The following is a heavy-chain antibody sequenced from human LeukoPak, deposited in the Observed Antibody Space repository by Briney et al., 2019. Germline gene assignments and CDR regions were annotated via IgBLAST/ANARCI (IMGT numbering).Heavy chain of an antibody. V-gene: IGHV1-8*03. CDR3: ARGLVGAIWFDP. CDR1: GYTFTSYD. Sequence: GASVKVSCKASGYTFTSYDINWVRQATGQGLEWMGWMNPNSGNTGYAQKFQGKVTITRNTSISTAYMELSSLRSEDTAVYYCARGLVGAIWFDPWGQGTLVTVSS. J-gene: IGHJ5*02. D-gene: IGHD1-26*01. CDR2: MNPNSGNT.